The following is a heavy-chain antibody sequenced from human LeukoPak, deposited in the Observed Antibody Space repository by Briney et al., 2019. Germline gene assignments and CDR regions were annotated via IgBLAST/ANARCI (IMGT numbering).Heavy chain of an antibody. CDR1: GFTFSSYG. J-gene: IGHJ4*02. Sequence: PGGSLRLSCAASGFTFSSYGMSWVRQAPGKGLEWVSAISGSGGSTYYADSVKGRFTISRDNSKNTLYLQMNSLRAEDTAVYYCAKSVSQWLVQIDYWGQGTLVTVSS. CDR3: AKSVSQWLVQIDY. V-gene: IGHV3-23*01. D-gene: IGHD6-19*01. CDR2: ISGSGGST.